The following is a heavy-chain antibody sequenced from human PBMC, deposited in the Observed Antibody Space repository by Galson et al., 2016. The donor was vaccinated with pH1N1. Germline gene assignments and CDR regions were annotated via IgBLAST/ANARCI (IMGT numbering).Heavy chain of an antibody. J-gene: IGHJ6*02. CDR1: GFTFSSYA. CDR2: ISGSGGTT. V-gene: IGHV3-23*01. D-gene: IGHD2-2*01. Sequence: SLRLSCAASGFTFSSYAMHWVRRAPGKGLEWVSAISGSGGTTHDADSVRGRFTISRDNSKNTLYLQMHSLRAEDTATYYCAKVTDVCTVTRCFPYGMHAWGQGTTVTVSS. CDR3: AKVTDVCTVTRCFPYGMHA.